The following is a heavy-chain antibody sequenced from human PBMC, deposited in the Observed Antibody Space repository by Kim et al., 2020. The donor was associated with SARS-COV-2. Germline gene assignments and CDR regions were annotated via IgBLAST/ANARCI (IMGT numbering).Heavy chain of an antibody. V-gene: IGHV3-30-3*01. CDR3: ARDSVIFGVVTNPIDY. CDR1: GFTFSNYA. D-gene: IGHD3-3*01. J-gene: IGHJ4*01. Sequence: GGSLRLSCAASGFTFSNYAMHRVRQAPGKGLEWVALISYDGSNKNYADSVKGRFTISRDTSKNTLYLQMNSLRAEDTAVYYCARDSVIFGVVTNPIDYWG. CDR2: ISYDGSNK.